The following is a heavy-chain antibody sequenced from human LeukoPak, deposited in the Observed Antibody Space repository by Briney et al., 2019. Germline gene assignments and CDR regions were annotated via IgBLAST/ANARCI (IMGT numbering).Heavy chain of an antibody. CDR1: GGSVSSSNYY. Sequence: SSETLSLTCTVSGGSVSSSNYYWSWIRQPPGKGLEWIGYIYYSGSTNYNPSLKSRVTISVDTSKNQFSLKLSSVTAADTAVYYCARAASHYDFWSGYQIYYYYGMDVWGQGTTVTVSS. V-gene: IGHV4-61*01. CDR3: ARAASHYDFWSGYQIYYYYGMDV. CDR2: IYYSGST. J-gene: IGHJ6*02. D-gene: IGHD3-3*01.